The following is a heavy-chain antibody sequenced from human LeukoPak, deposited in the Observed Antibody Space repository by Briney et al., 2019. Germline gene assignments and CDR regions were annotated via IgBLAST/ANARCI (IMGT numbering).Heavy chain of an antibody. CDR1: GDSINSGGSD. CDR3: ARQLGSGWSDAFDV. Sequence: SETLSLTCTVSGDSINSGGSDWGWIRQHPGKGLEWIGYIHYSGSTYYNPSLKSRVTISVDTSKNQFSLKLSSVTAADTAVYYCARQLGSGWSDAFDVWGQGTMVTVSS. J-gene: IGHJ3*01. CDR2: IHYSGST. V-gene: IGHV4-31*03. D-gene: IGHD6-19*01.